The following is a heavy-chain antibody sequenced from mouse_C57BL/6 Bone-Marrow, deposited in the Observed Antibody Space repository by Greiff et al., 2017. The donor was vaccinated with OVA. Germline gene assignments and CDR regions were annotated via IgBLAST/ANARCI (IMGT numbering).Heavy chain of an antibody. J-gene: IGHJ4*01. Sequence: VQGVESGAELVRPGTSVKMSCKASGYTFTNYWIGWAKQRPGHGLEWIGDIYPGGGYTNYNEKFKGKATLTADKSSSTAYMQFSSLTSEDSAIYYCARGYLYTGRGDYYAMDYWGQGTSVTVSS. CDR2: IYPGGGYT. V-gene: IGHV1-63*01. CDR3: ARGYLYTGRGDYYAMDY. D-gene: IGHD4-1*01. CDR1: GYTFTNYW.